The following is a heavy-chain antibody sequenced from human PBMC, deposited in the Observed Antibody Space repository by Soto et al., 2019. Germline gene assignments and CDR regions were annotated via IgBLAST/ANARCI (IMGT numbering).Heavy chain of an antibody. CDR3: ARVYNWNNNWFDP. CDR2: IIPILGTA. CDR1: GGTFSSYA. Sequence: ASVKVSCKASGGTFSSYAISWLRQSPGQGLEWMGGIIPILGTANYAQKLQGRVTITADKSTSTAYMELSSLRSEDTAVYYCARVYNWNNNWFDPWGQGTLVTAPQ. J-gene: IGHJ5*02. D-gene: IGHD1-20*01. V-gene: IGHV1-69*10.